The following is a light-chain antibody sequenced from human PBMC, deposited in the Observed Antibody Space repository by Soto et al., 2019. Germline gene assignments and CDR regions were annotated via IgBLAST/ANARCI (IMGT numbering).Light chain of an antibody. J-gene: IGKJ4*01. CDR1: QSVSSN. CDR3: QQYNDWSLT. Sequence: EIVMTQSPATLSVSPGERATLSCRASQSVSSNLAWYQQKPGQAPRLLIYGPSTRATGVPARFSGSGSGTEFTLTISSLQSEDFAVYFCQQYNDWSLTFGGGTKVDIK. V-gene: IGKV3-15*01. CDR2: GPS.